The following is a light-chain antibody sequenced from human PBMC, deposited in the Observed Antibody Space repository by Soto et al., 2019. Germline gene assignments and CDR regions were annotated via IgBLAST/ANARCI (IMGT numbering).Light chain of an antibody. CDR1: QNIYINS. V-gene: IGKV3-20*01. CDR3: QQYGAPPLT. J-gene: IGKJ3*01. CDR2: GGS. Sequence: EIVLTQSPDTLSLSPGERATLSCRASQNIYINSLAWYQQRPGQAPILLIYGGSTRATAVPDRFSGSGSGTDFALTSSRLEPEDFAVYYCQQYGAPPLTFGPGTKVD.